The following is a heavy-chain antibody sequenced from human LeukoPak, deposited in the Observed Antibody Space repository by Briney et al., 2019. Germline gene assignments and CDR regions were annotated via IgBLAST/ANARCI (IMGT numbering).Heavy chain of an antibody. J-gene: IGHJ6*02. Sequence: PSETLSLTCTVSGGSISSYYWSWIRQPPGKGLEWIGYIYYSGSTNYNPSLKSRVTISVDTSKNQFSLKLSSVTAADTAVYYCARLGTSSSWYELRRFDYYGMDVWGQGTTVTVSS. CDR3: ARLGTSSSWYELRRFDYYGMDV. CDR1: GGSISSYY. CDR2: IYYSGST. V-gene: IGHV4-59*08. D-gene: IGHD6-13*01.